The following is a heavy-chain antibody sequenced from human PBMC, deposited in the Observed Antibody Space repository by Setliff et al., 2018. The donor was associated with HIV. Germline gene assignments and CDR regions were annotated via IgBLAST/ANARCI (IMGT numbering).Heavy chain of an antibody. J-gene: IGHJ3*02. D-gene: IGHD3-22*01. V-gene: IGHV5-51*01. CDR1: GYSFTSYW. Sequence: GESLKISCEASGYSFTSYWIGWVRQMPGKGLEWVGIISPGDSDTRYSPSFQGQVTISADKSISTAYLQWTSLKTSDTAIYYCARAGNHYHSRGYSDDAFDIWGQGTMVTVSS. CDR3: ARAGNHYHSRGYSDDAFDI. CDR2: ISPGDSDT.